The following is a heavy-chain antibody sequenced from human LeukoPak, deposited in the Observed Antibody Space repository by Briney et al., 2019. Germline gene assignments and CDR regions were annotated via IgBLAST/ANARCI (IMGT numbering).Heavy chain of an antibody. J-gene: IGHJ5*02. Sequence: GESLKISCKGSGYSFTSYWIGWVRQMPGKGLEWMGIIYPGDSDIRYSPSFQGQVTISADKSISTAYLQWSSLKASDTAMYYCARHTLTVTTFDNWFDPWGQGTLVTVSS. V-gene: IGHV5-51*01. CDR1: GYSFTSYW. CDR3: ARHTLTVTTFDNWFDP. D-gene: IGHD4-17*01. CDR2: IYPGDSDI.